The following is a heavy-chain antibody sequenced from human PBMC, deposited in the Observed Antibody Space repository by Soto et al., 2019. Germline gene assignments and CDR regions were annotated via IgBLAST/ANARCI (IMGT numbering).Heavy chain of an antibody. Sequence: ASVKIWSKASGDNFNNYAINWVRRAPGQGLEWMGGIIPIFHTAIYAQKFQARVTMTADESARTAYMELSGPRSEETAEYYCARVGYCNTTSCLFYY. CDR1: GDNFNNYA. J-gene: IGHJ6*01. V-gene: IGHV1-69*13. D-gene: IGHD2-2*01. CDR3: ARVGYCNTTSCLFYY. CDR2: IIPIFHTA.